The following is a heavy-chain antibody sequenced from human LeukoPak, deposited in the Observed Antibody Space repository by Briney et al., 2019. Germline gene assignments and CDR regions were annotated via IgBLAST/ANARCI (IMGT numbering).Heavy chain of an antibody. CDR2: IKQDGSEK. CDR3: ARGVRGVHPYYYYGMDV. V-gene: IGHV3-7*03. Sequence: GGSLRLSCAASGFTFSSYWMSWVRQAPGKGLEWVANIKQDGSEKYYVDSVKGRFTISRDNAKNSLYLQMNSLRAEDTAVYYCARGVRGVHPYYYYGMDVWGQGTTVTVSS. CDR1: GFTFSSYW. D-gene: IGHD3-10*01. J-gene: IGHJ6*02.